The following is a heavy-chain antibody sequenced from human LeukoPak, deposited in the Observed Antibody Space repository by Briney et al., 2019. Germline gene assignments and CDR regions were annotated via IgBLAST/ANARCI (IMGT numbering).Heavy chain of an antibody. V-gene: IGHV3-30*18. CDR2: ISYDVGNK. CDR1: GFTFSSYG. Sequence: GRSLRLSCAASGFTFSSYGMHWVRQAPGKGLEWVAVISYDVGNKYYADSVKGRFTIFRDNSENTLSLQMNSLRAEDTAVYYCAKDGGYGDYVMDVWGKGTTVTVSS. J-gene: IGHJ6*04. D-gene: IGHD3-16*01. CDR3: AKDGGYGDYVMDV.